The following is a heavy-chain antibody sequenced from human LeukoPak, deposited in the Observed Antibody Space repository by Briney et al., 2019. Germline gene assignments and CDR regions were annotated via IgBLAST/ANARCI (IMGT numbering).Heavy chain of an antibody. CDR2: ISGSGGST. Sequence: GGSLRLSCAASGFTFSSYAMSWVRQAPGKGLEWVSAISGSGGSTYYADSVKGRFTISRDNSKNTLYLQMNSLRAEDTAVYYCAKNPLFVWGSYRSTYYFGYWGQGTLVTVSS. V-gene: IGHV3-23*01. CDR3: AKNPLFVWGSYRSTYYFGY. D-gene: IGHD3-16*02. J-gene: IGHJ4*02. CDR1: GFTFSSYA.